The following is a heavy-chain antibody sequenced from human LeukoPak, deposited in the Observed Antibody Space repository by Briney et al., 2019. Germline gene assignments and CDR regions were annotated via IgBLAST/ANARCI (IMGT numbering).Heavy chain of an antibody. CDR1: GFTFSSYA. CDR2: INGSSSTI. J-gene: IGHJ4*02. D-gene: IGHD2-2*01. Sequence: GRSLRLSCAASGFTFSSYAMHWVRQAPGKGLVWISYINGSSSTIYYADSVKGRFTISRDNAKNSLYLQMNSLRDEDTVVFYCAREGPSDFDSWGQGTLITVSS. V-gene: IGHV3-48*02. CDR3: AREGPSDFDS.